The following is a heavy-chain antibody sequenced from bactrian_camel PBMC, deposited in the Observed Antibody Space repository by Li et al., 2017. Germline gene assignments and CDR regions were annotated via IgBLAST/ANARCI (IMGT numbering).Heavy chain of an antibody. Sequence: HVQLVESGGGSVQAGGSLRLTCVVSGHSRGSNCVGWFRLPPGRAPAEREGVAMLYSGGETTYFDDSTKERFVISWDNATNTVYLQMNNLKPEDSNMYYCAAETLDRGRCYRSRLLYTYWGQGTQVTVS. CDR3: AAETLDRGRCYRSRLLYTY. D-gene: IGHD2*01. J-gene: IGHJ4*01. CDR1: GHSRGSNC. CDR2: LYSGGETT. V-gene: IGHV3-3*01.